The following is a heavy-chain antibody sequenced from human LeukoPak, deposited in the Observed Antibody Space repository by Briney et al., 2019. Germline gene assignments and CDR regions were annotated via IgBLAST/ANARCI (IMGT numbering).Heavy chain of an antibody. V-gene: IGHV4-59*11. CDR1: GGSISSHY. J-gene: IGHJ6*03. Sequence: SETLSLTCTVSGGSISSHYRSWIRQPPGKGLEWIGYIYYSGSTNYNPSLKSRVTISVDTSKNQFSLKLSSVTAADTAVYYCARGMQGSYFLDYYYYMDVWGKGTTVTVSS. D-gene: IGHD1-26*01. CDR3: ARGMQGSYFLDYYYYMDV. CDR2: IYYSGST.